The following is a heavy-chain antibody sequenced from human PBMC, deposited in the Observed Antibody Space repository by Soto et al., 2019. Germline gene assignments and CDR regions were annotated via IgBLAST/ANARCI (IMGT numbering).Heavy chain of an antibody. CDR3: ARLRITMVRGVNWPYYFDY. D-gene: IGHD3-10*01. V-gene: IGHV4-31*03. CDR1: GGSISSGGYY. Sequence: PSETLSLTCTVSGGSISSGGYYWSWIRQHPGKGLEWIGYIYYSGSTYYNPSLKSRVTISVDTSKNQFSPKLSSVTAADTAVYYCARLRITMVRGVNWPYYFDYWGQGTLVTVSS. J-gene: IGHJ4*02. CDR2: IYYSGST.